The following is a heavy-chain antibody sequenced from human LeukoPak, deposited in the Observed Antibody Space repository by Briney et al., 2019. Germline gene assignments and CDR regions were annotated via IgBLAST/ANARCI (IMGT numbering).Heavy chain of an antibody. CDR3: ASDLR. J-gene: IGHJ4*02. V-gene: IGHV3-11*01. Sequence: PGGSLRLSCAASGFTFSDYYMSWIRQAPGKGLEWVSYISSGSTIYYADSVKGRFTISRDNAKNSLYLQMNSLRAEDTAVYYCASDLRWGQGTLVTVSS. CDR1: GFTFSDYY. CDR2: ISSGSTI.